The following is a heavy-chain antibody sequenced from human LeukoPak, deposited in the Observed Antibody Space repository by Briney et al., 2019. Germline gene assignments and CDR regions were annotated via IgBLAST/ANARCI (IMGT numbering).Heavy chain of an antibody. CDR2: ISYDGSNK. CDR3: ARGKLAYCSSTSCYGKIDY. J-gene: IGHJ4*02. D-gene: IGHD2-2*01. Sequence: GGSLRLSCAASGFTFSSYAMHWVRQAPGKGLEWVAVISYDGSNKYYADSVKGRFTISSDNSKNTLYLQMNSLRAEDTAVYYCARGKLAYCSSTSCYGKIDYWGQGTLVTVSS. CDR1: GFTFSSYA. V-gene: IGHV3-30-3*01.